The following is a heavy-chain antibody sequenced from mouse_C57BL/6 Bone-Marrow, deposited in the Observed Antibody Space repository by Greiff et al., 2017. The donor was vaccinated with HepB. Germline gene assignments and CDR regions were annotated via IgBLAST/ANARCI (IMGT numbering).Heavy chain of an antibody. CDR1: GYTFTSYW. CDR3: AREDYDGDYYAMDY. V-gene: IGHV1-55*01. D-gene: IGHD2-4*01. Sequence: QVQLQQSGAELVKPGASVKMSCKASGYTFTSYWITWVKQRPGQGLEWIGDIYPGSGSTNYNVKFKSKATLTVDTSSSTAYMQLSSLTSEDSAVYYCAREDYDGDYYAMDYWGQGTSVTVSS. J-gene: IGHJ4*01. CDR2: IYPGSGST.